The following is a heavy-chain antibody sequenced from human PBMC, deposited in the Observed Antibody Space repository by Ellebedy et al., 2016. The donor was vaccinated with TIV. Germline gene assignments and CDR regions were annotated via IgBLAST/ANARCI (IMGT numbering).Heavy chain of an antibody. CDR1: GFTVSSNY. J-gene: IGHJ2*01. D-gene: IGHD6-13*01. Sequence: GESLKISCAASGFTVSSNYMSWVRQAPGKALEWVSVIYSGGVTYYADSVEGRFTISREKSENTLDLQMDSLRAEDTAVYYCARARWRYFDLWGRGTLVTVSS. CDR2: IYSGGVT. V-gene: IGHV3-66*01. CDR3: ARARWRYFDL.